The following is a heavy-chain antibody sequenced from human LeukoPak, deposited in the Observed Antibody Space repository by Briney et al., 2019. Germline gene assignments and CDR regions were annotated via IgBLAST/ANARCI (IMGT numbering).Heavy chain of an antibody. CDR2: ISSGGNTR. CDR1: GFTFSSYE. D-gene: IGHD1-26*01. J-gene: IGHJ4*02. Sequence: PGGSLRLSCAASGFTFSSYEMNWVRQAPGKGLEWVSYISSGGNTRYYADSVKGRFTISRDNAKNSLYLQMNSLRAEDTAVYYCARDFIVGAHFDYWGQGTLVTVSS. V-gene: IGHV3-48*03. CDR3: ARDFIVGAHFDY.